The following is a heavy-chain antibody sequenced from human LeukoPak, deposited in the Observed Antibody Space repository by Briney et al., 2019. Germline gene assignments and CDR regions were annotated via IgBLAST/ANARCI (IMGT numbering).Heavy chain of an antibody. Sequence: SETLSLTCTVSGGSISSYYWSWIRQPPGKGLEWIGYIYYSGSTNYNPSLKSRVTISVDTSKNQFSLKLSSVTAADTAVYYCARDRSGGLWFGELGSDYYGMDVWGEGTTVTVSS. CDR2: IYYSGST. V-gene: IGHV4-59*01. D-gene: IGHD3-10*01. CDR3: ARDRSGGLWFGELGSDYYGMDV. J-gene: IGHJ6*04. CDR1: GGSISSYY.